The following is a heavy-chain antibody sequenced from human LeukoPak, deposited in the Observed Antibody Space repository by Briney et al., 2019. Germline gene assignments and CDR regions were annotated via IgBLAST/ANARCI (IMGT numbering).Heavy chain of an antibody. J-gene: IGHJ4*02. CDR2: ISYDGSNK. D-gene: IGHD3-10*02. Sequence: GRSLRLSCAASGFTFSSYGMHWVRQAPGKGLEWVAVISYDGSNKYYADSVKGRFTISRDNSKNTLYLQMNSLRAEDTAMYYCARALCDNNRCSSYFDSWGQGTLVTVSS. CDR1: GFTFSSYG. V-gene: IGHV3-30*03. CDR3: ARALCDNNRCSSYFDS.